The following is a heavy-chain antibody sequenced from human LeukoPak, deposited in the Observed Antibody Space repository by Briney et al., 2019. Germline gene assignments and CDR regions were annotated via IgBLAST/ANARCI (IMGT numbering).Heavy chain of an antibody. CDR1: GGSTNSSSYY. V-gene: IGHV4-39*07. D-gene: IGHD3-9*01. Sequence: SETLSLTCTVSGGSTNSSSYYWGWIRQPPGKGREWIGNIYYSGSTHYNPSLKSRVTISVVRSKNQFSLKLSSVTAADRAVYYCARKPRYDILTSRGSWYFDLWGRGTLVTASS. J-gene: IGHJ2*01. CDR2: IYYSGST. CDR3: ARKPRYDILTSRGSWYFDL.